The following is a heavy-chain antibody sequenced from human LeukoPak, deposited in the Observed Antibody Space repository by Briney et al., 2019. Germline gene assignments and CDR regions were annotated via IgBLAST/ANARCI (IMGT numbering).Heavy chain of an antibody. Sequence: GRSLRLSCATSGFTFSSYGMHWVRQAPGKGLEWVAVIWYDGSNKYYADSVKGRFTISRDNSKNTLYLQMNSLRAEDTAVYYCAKAMITFGGVIALDYWGQGTLVTVSS. CDR1: GFTFSSYG. CDR3: AKAMITFGGVIALDY. V-gene: IGHV3-33*08. J-gene: IGHJ4*02. D-gene: IGHD3-16*02. CDR2: IWYDGSNK.